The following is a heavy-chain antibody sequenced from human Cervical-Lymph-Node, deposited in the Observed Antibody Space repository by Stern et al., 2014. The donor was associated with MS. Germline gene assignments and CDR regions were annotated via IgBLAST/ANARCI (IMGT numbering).Heavy chain of an antibody. CDR3: ARALDTAMLHLHY. CDR1: GSTFSSYA. Sequence: QVQLVQSGAEVKKPGSSVKVSCKASGSTFSSYATNWVRQAPGQGLEWMGRIIPLFGTANYAQKFQGRISITADESTRTTYMELSSLRSGDTAVYYCARALDTAMLHLHYWGQGTLVTVSS. D-gene: IGHD5-18*01. J-gene: IGHJ4*02. V-gene: IGHV1-69*01. CDR2: IIPLFGTA.